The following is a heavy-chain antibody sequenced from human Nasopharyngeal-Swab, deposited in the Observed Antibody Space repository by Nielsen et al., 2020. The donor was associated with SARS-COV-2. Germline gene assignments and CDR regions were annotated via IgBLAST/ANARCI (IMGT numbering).Heavy chain of an antibody. J-gene: IGHJ6*02. D-gene: IGHD6-19*01. CDR2: ISYDGSSK. CDR1: GFTFSNYA. V-gene: IGHV3-30*04. CDR3: ASGGTAVATRYYGWTS. Sequence: GGSLRLSCAASGFTFSNYAMHWVRQAPGKGLEWVAVISYDGSSKFYADSVKGRFTISRDKSKNTLYLQMNSLRPEDTAVYSCASGGTAVATRYYGWTSGAKGPRSPSP.